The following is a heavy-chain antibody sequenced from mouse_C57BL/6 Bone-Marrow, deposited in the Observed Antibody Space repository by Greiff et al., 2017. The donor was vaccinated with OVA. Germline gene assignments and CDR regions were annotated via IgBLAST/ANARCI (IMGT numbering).Heavy chain of an antibody. CDR2: IHPSDSDT. CDR3: AIPDSSGSFAY. Sequence: VQLQQPGAELVKPGASVKVSCKASGYTFTSYWMHWVKQRPGQGLEWIGRIHPSDSDTNYNQKFKGKATLTVDKSSSTAYMPLSSLTSEDSAVYYCAIPDSSGSFAYWGQGTLVTVSA. J-gene: IGHJ3*01. CDR1: GYTFTSYW. V-gene: IGHV1-74*01. D-gene: IGHD3-2*02.